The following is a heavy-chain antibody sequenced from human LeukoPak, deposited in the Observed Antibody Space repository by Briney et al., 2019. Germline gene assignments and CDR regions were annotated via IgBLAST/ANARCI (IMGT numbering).Heavy chain of an antibody. CDR2: IYYSGST. V-gene: IGHV4-59*01. J-gene: IGHJ4*02. D-gene: IGHD1-26*01. CDR1: GGSISSYY. CDR3: ARGGAGDYFDY. Sequence: PSETLSLTCTVSGGSISSYYWSWIRQPPGKGLEWIGYIYYSGSTNYNPSLKSRVTISVDTSKNQFSLKLSSVTAADTAMYYCARGGAGDYFDYWGQGTLVTVSS.